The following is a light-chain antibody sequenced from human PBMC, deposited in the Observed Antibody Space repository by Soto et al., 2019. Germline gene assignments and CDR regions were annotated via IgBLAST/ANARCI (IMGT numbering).Light chain of an antibody. CDR1: QSITTW. CDR3: QQYNTYPLT. J-gene: IGKJ4*01. Sequence: DIRMTQSPSTLSASVGERVTITCRASQSITTWLAWYQQKPGKAPKLLIYKASSLEGGVPSRFSGSGSGTEFNITISSLQPDDFATYYCQQYNTYPLTFGGGTTVEIK. CDR2: KAS. V-gene: IGKV1-5*03.